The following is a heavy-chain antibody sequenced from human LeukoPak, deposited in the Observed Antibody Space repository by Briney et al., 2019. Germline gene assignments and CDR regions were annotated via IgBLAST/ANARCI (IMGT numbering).Heavy chain of an antibody. CDR2: IYSGTT. V-gene: IGHV4-59*08. D-gene: IGHD2-15*01. J-gene: IGHJ6*02. CDR3: ARHDVILAFQRGMDV. Sequence: SETLSLTCTVSGASISSYFWSWIRQPPGKGLEWIGYIYSGTTNYNPSLESRVTISADTSKNQFSLKLTSVTAADTAVYYCARHDVILAFQRGMDVWGQGATVTVSS. CDR1: GASISSYF.